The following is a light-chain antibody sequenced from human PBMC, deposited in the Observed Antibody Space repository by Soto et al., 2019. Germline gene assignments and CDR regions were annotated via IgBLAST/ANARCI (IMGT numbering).Light chain of an antibody. Sequence: IVLTQSPGTLSLSPGERATLSCRVSQSVSSSYLAWYQQKPGQAPRLLIYGAPSRATGIPDRFSGSGSGTDFTLTISRLEPEDFGVYYCQTYGSSPLAFGQETPVEIK. CDR1: QSVSSSY. V-gene: IGKV3-20*01. CDR2: GAP. CDR3: QTYGSSPLA. J-gene: IGKJ1*01.